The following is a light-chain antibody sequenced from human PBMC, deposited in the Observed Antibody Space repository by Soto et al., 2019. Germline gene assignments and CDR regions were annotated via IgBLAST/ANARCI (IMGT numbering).Light chain of an antibody. CDR1: QDITNY. CDR2: DAS. V-gene: IGKV1-33*01. J-gene: IGKJ3*01. CDR3: QQYDNLPFT. Sequence: DIQMTQSPSSLSASVRDRVTITCQASQDITNYLNWYQQKPGKAPKLLICDASNLEPGVPSRFSGSGSGTDFTFTISSLQPEDIATYYCQQYDNLPFTLGPRTKVDIK.